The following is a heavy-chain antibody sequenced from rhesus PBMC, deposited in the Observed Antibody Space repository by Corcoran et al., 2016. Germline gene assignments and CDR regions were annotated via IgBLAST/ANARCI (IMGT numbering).Heavy chain of an antibody. J-gene: IGHJ4*01. V-gene: IGHV3-201*01. Sequence: EVQLVESGGGVVQPGGSLRLSCAASGFTFDDYAMHWVRQAPGKGVVWVSVISLSGGSTYYSASVKGQFTISRDNAKNSLYLQMGSLRAEDTALYYCARESGSGYFDYWGQGVLVTVSS. CDR1: GFTFDDYA. CDR3: ARESGSGYFDY. D-gene: IGHD2-33*01. CDR2: ISLSGGST.